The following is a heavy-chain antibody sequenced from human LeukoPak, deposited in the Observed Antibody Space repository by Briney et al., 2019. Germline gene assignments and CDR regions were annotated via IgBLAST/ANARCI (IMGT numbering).Heavy chain of an antibody. D-gene: IGHD3-10*01. J-gene: IGHJ4*02. Sequence: GGSLRLSCAASGFTFSTSGMHWVRQAPGQGVEWVAFIRYDGGNTYYADPVKGRFTISRDNSKNTVSLQMNSLRGEDAALYYCASDGRRSGSYSNYFDYWGQGTLVTVSS. CDR3: ASDGRRSGSYSNYFDY. CDR1: GFTFSTSG. V-gene: IGHV3-30*02. CDR2: IRYDGGNT.